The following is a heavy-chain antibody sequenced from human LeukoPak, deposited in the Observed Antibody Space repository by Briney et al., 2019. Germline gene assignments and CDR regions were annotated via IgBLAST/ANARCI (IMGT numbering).Heavy chain of an antibody. CDR3: ARDQAGATTNWFDP. J-gene: IGHJ5*02. D-gene: IGHD1-26*01. Sequence: ASVKVSCKASGYTFTSYGISWVRQAPGQGLEWMEWISAYNDNTNYAQKLQGRVTMTTDTSTSTAYMELRSLRSDDTAVYYCARDQAGATTNWFDPWGQGTLVTVSS. CDR2: ISAYNDNT. V-gene: IGHV1-18*01. CDR1: GYTFTSYG.